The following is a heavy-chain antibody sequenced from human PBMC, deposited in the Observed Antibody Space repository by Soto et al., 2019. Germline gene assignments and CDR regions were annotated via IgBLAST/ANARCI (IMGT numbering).Heavy chain of an antibody. CDR2: ISYDGSNK. Sequence: GGSLRLSCAASGFTFSSYAMHWVRQAPGKGLEWVAVISYDGSNKYYADSVKGRFTISRDNSKNTLYLQMNSLRAEDTAVYYCVIGARVVVPAALDYWGQGTLVTVSS. CDR3: VIGARVVVPAALDY. J-gene: IGHJ4*02. CDR1: GFTFSSYA. V-gene: IGHV3-30-3*01. D-gene: IGHD2-2*01.